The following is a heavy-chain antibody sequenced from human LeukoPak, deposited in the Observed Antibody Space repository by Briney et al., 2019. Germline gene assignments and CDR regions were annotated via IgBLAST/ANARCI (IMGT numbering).Heavy chain of an antibody. D-gene: IGHD3-3*01. V-gene: IGHV4-59*01. Sequence: PSETLSLTCTVPGGSISSYYWSWIRRPPGKGLEWIGYIYYSGSTNYNPSLKSRVTISVDTSKNQFSLKLSSVTAADTAVYYCARGRDYDFWSGTRGRWYFDLWGRGTLVTVSS. CDR1: GGSISSYY. CDR2: IYYSGST. J-gene: IGHJ2*01. CDR3: ARGRDYDFWSGTRGRWYFDL.